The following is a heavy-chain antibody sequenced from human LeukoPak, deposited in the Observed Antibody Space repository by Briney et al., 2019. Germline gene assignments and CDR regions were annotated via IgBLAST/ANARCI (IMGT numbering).Heavy chain of an antibody. D-gene: IGHD2-15*01. J-gene: IGHJ5*02. V-gene: IGHV4-34*01. CDR3: ACHIVVVVAATRGGWFDP. CDR1: GGSFSGYY. Sequence: KTSETLSLTCAVYGGSFSGYYWSWIRQPPGKGLEWIGEINHSGSTNYNPSLKSRVTISVDTSKNQFSLKLSSVTAADAAVYYCACHIVVVVAATRGGWFDPWGQGTLVTVSS. CDR2: INHSGST.